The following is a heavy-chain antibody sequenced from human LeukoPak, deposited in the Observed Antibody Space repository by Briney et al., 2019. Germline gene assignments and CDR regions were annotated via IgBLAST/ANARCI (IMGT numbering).Heavy chain of an antibody. CDR2: IYYSGST. Sequence: PSETLSLTCTVSGGSISSSSYYWGWIRQPPGKGLEWIGSIYYSGSTHYNPSLKSRVTISVDTSKNQFSLKLSSVTAADTAVYYCARSSIVVVPAAIYYYMDVWGKGTTVTVSS. CDR3: ARSSIVVVPAAIYYYMDV. V-gene: IGHV4-39*01. CDR1: GGSISSSSYY. D-gene: IGHD2-2*01. J-gene: IGHJ6*03.